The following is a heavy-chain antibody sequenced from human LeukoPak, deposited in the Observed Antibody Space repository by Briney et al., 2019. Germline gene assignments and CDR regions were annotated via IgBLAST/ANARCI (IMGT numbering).Heavy chain of an antibody. CDR3: ARDPCIAVAGYYYYYYYMDV. CDR2: ISYDGSNK. CDR1: GFTFSSYA. J-gene: IGHJ6*03. V-gene: IGHV3-30*01. D-gene: IGHD6-19*01. Sequence: GGSLRLSCAASGFTFSSYAMPWVRQAPGKGLEWVAVISYDGSNKYYADSVKGRFAISRDNSKNTLYLQMNSLRAEDTAVYYCARDPCIAVAGYYYYYYYMDVWGKGTTVTVSS.